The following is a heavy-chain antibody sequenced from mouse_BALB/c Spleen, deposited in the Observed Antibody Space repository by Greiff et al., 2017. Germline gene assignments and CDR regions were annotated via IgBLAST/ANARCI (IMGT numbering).Heavy chain of an antibody. CDR1: GFAFSSYD. J-gene: IGHJ3*01. Sequence: EVKLVESGGGLVKPGGSLKLSCAASGFAFSSYDMSWVRQTPEKRLEWVAYISSGGGSTYYPDTVKGRFTISRDNAKNTLYLQMSSLKSEDTAMYYCARQAFYYGNPAWFAYWGQGTLVTVSA. CDR3: ARQAFYYGNPAWFAY. CDR2: ISSGGGST. D-gene: IGHD2-1*01. V-gene: IGHV5-12-1*01.